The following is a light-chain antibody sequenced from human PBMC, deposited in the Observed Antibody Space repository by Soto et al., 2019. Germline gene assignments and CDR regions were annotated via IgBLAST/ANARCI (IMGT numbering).Light chain of an antibody. CDR2: DAS. CDR1: QSVSNSY. V-gene: IGKV3D-20*01. CDR3: QQYVSSFRT. J-gene: IGKJ1*01. Sequence: EIVLTQSPATLSLSPGERAALSCGASQSVSNSYLAWYQQKPGLAPRLLIYDASNRATGIPDRFSGSGSGTDFTLTISRLESEDFAVYYCQQYVSSFRTFGQGTKVDIK.